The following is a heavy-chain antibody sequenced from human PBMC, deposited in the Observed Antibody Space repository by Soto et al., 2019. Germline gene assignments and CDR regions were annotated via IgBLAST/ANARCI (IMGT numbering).Heavy chain of an antibody. D-gene: IGHD3-22*01. CDR1: GGTLSRYV. J-gene: IGHJ6*02. V-gene: IGHV1-69*01. CDR3: ARTFYHERSGYHRDSYYGMDV. Sequence: QALLVQSGAEVKKPGSSVQVSCKASGGTLSRYVISWVRQAPGQGLEWMGGIIPLFGTASYAEKFQTRVTITAGESTGTAYVELRSLRSADTAVYYCARTFYHERSGYHRDSYYGMDVWGQGTTVTVSS. CDR2: IIPLFGTA.